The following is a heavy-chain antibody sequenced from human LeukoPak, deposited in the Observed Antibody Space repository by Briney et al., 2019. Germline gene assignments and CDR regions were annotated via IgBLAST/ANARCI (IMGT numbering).Heavy chain of an antibody. CDR1: GFTFSAYE. D-gene: IGHD1-26*01. J-gene: IGHJ4*02. CDR2: ISSSGSTI. Sequence: GGSLRLSCAASGFTFSAYEMNWVRQAPGKGLEXVSYISSSGSTIYYADSLKGRFTISRDNAKNLLYLQMNSLRAEDTAVYYCTSKGGALNSFAYWGQGTLVTVSP. V-gene: IGHV3-48*03. CDR3: TSKGGALNSFAY.